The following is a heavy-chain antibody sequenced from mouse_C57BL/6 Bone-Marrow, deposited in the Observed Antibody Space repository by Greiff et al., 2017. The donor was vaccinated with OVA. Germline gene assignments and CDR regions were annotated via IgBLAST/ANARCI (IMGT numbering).Heavy chain of an antibody. J-gene: IGHJ3*01. Sequence: EVKLMESGGGLVQPKGSLKLSCAASGFSFNTYAMNWVRQAPGKGLEWVARIRSKSNNYATYYADSVKDRFTISRDDSESMLYLQMNNLKTEDTAMYYCVPPFYYGNYWGQGTLVTVSA. V-gene: IGHV10-1*01. CDR1: GFSFNTYA. D-gene: IGHD2-1*01. CDR2: IRSKSNNYAT. CDR3: VPPFYYGNY.